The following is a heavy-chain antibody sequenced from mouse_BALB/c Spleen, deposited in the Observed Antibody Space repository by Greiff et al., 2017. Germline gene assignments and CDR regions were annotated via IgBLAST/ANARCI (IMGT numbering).Heavy chain of an antibody. Sequence: VQLQQSGPELVKPGASVKMSCKASGYTFTDYVISWVKQRTGQGLEWIGEIYPGSGSTYYNEKFKGKATLTADKSSNTAYMQLSSLTSEDSAVYFCARGYGNYWFAYWGQGTLVTVSA. D-gene: IGHD2-1*01. CDR3: ARGYGNYWFAY. CDR2: IYPGSGST. V-gene: IGHV1-81*01. CDR1: GYTFTDYV. J-gene: IGHJ3*01.